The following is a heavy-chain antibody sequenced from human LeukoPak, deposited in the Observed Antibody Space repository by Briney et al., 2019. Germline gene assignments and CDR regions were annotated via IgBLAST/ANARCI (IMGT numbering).Heavy chain of an antibody. CDR3: AKGESNWGTSPPFDY. Sequence: GGSLRLSCAASGFTFSSYAMYWVRQAPGKGLDWVAVISYDGSNKYYVDSVKGRFTISRDNSKNTLYLQMNSLRAEDTAVYSCAKGESNWGTSPPFDYWGQGTLVTVSS. CDR2: ISYDGSNK. J-gene: IGHJ4*02. V-gene: IGHV3-30*04. D-gene: IGHD7-27*01. CDR1: GFTFSSYA.